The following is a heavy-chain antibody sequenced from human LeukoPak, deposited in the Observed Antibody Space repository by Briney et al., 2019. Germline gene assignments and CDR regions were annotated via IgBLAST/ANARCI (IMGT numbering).Heavy chain of an antibody. CDR1: GYTFTSYD. CDR2: IIPIFGSP. V-gene: IGHV1-69*13. Sequence: SVKVSCKASGYTFTSYDINWVRQAPGQGLEWMGGIIPIFGSPNYPQKLQGRVTITADESTSTAYMELNSLRSDDTAVYYCAMGGNYPGYWGQGTLVTVSS. D-gene: IGHD2-15*01. CDR3: AMGGNYPGY. J-gene: IGHJ4*02.